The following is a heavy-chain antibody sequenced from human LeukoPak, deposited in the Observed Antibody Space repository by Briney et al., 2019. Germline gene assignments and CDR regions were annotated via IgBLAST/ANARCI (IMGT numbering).Heavy chain of an antibody. Sequence: ASVKLSCKASGFTFTSYYMHWVRQAPGQGLEWMGIINPSGGSTSYAQKFQGRVTMTRDTSTSTVYMELSSLRSEDTAVYYCARDRMSSSSWHTLDYWGQGTLVTVSS. CDR2: INPSGGST. D-gene: IGHD6-13*01. CDR3: ARDRMSSSSWHTLDY. J-gene: IGHJ4*02. CDR1: GFTFTSYY. V-gene: IGHV1-46*01.